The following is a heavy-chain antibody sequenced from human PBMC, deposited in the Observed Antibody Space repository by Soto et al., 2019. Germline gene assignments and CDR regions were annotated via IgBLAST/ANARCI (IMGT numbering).Heavy chain of an antibody. CDR3: ARGRFSIGVCHPMGFSCYYYYVMKV. D-gene: IGHD2-8*01. V-gene: IGHV1-69*13. CDR1: GGTFSSYA. J-gene: IGHJ6*02. CDR2: IIPIFGTA. Sequence: SVKVSCKASGGTFSSYAISWVRQAPGQGLEWMGGIIPIFGTANYAQKLQGRVTITADESTSTAYMELSSLRSEDTAVYYCARGRFSIGVCHPMGFSCYYYYVMKVWGQGTTVTVSS.